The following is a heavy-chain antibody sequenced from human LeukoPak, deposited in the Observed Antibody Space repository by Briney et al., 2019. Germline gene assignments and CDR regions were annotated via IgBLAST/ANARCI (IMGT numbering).Heavy chain of an antibody. J-gene: IGHJ4*02. CDR1: GYSFTNYW. Sequence: PGESLKISCEGSGYSFTNYWIGWVRQMPGKGLEWMGIIYPGDSDTRYSPSFQGQVTISADKSISTAYLQWSSLKASDTAMYYCARLGRYDNSGYYYAYWGQGIQVTVSS. CDR3: ARLGRYDNSGYYYAY. V-gene: IGHV5-51*01. D-gene: IGHD3-22*01. CDR2: IYPGDSDT.